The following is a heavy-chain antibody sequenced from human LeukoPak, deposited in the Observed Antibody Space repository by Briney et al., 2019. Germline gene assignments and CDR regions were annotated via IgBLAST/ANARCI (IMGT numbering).Heavy chain of an antibody. Sequence: GGSLRLSCAASGFTFSSYAMSWVRQAPGKGLEWVSGISASGGTTYYADSVKGRFTISRDNSKNTLYLQMNSLRAEDTAVYYCAKGQSSSGLRNYSDYWGQGTLVTVSS. CDR2: ISASGGTT. CDR3: AKGQSSSGLRNYSDY. CDR1: GFTFSSYA. D-gene: IGHD3-22*01. V-gene: IGHV3-23*01. J-gene: IGHJ4*02.